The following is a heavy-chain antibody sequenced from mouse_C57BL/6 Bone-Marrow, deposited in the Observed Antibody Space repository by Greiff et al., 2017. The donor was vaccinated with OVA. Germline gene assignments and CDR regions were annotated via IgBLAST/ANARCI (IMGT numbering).Heavy chain of an antibody. D-gene: IGHD1-1*01. J-gene: IGHJ1*03. V-gene: IGHV1-64*01. Sequence: QVQLQQPGAELVKPGASVKLSCTASGYTFTSYWMHWVKQRPGQGLEWIGMIHPNSGSTNYNEKFKSKATLTVDKSSSTAYMQLSSLTSEDSAVYYCARVVVARYFDVWGTGTTVTVSS. CDR3: ARVVVARYFDV. CDR1: GYTFTSYW. CDR2: IHPNSGST.